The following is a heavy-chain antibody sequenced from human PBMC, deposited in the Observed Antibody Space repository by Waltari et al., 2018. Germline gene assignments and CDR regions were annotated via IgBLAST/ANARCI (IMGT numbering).Heavy chain of an antibody. J-gene: IGHJ4*02. D-gene: IGHD6-19*01. CDR1: GYTFTDYL. Sequence: QVQLVQSGPEVKKPGASVKVSCKASGYTFTDYLIPWVRQAPGQGLEWMGWISDYDGNINYAQKVQDRVTMTTDTSATTAYMELRSLRSDDAAVYYCARRRRIAVTDSEAFYFDYWGQGTLVTVSS. V-gene: IGHV1-18*04. CDR2: ISDYDGNI. CDR3: ARRRRIAVTDSEAFYFDY.